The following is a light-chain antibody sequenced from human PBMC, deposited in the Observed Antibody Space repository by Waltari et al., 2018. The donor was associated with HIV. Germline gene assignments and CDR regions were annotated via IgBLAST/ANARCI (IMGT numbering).Light chain of an antibody. CDR2: WAS. CDR3: QQYFTFPRT. J-gene: IGKJ2*02. V-gene: IGKV4-1*01. Sequence: DIVMTQSPDSLAVSLGERATINCKSSQSISHNSNNRNYLNWYQQKAGQPPKLLIYWASTRESGVSDRCSGSGSETDFTLTISSLQAEDVAVYYCQQYFTFPRTFGQGTRLEIK. CDR1: QSISHNSNNRNY.